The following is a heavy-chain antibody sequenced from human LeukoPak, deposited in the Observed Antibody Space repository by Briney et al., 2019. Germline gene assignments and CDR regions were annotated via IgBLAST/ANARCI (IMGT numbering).Heavy chain of an antibody. D-gene: IGHD4-11*01. V-gene: IGHV4-34*01. CDR1: GGSISGYY. CDR2: INHSGST. Sequence: SETLSLTCTVSGGSISGYYWSWIRQPPGKGLEWIGEINHSGSTNYNPSLKSRVTISVDTSKNQFSLKLSSVTAADTAVYYCARRLTVSPMYYFDYWGQGTLVTVSS. CDR3: ARRLTVSPMYYFDY. J-gene: IGHJ4*02.